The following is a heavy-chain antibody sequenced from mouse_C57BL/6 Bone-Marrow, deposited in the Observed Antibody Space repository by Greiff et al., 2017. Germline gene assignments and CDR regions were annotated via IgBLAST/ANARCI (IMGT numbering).Heavy chain of an antibody. CDR2: ISSGGSYT. D-gene: IGHD1-1*01. V-gene: IGHV5-6*01. CDR3: ARLPNYGSSYGFAY. Sequence: EVNVVESGGDLVKPGGSLKLSCAASGFTFSSYGMSWVRQTPDKRLEWVATISSGGSYTYYPDSVKGRFTIPSDNAKNALYLQMSRLKSEDTTMYYCARLPNYGSSYGFAYWGQGTLVTVSA. CDR1: GFTFSSYG. J-gene: IGHJ3*01.